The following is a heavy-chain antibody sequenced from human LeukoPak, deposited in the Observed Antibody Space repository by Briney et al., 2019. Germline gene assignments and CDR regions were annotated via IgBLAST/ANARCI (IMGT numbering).Heavy chain of an antibody. V-gene: IGHV3-30*02. Sequence: PGGSLRLSCAASGFTFSSYGMHWVRQAPGKGLEWVAFIRYDGSNKYYADSVKGRFTISRDNSKNTLYLQMNSLRAEDTAVYYCANPIVSSGYSYGPPSRIGYWGQGTLVTVSS. CDR1: GFTFSSYG. CDR2: IRYDGSNK. CDR3: ANPIVSSGYSYGPPSRIGY. D-gene: IGHD5-18*01. J-gene: IGHJ4*02.